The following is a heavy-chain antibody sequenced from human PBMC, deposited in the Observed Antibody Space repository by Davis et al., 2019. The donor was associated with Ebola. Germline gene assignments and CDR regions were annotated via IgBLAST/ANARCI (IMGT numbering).Heavy chain of an antibody. V-gene: IGHV3-30*18. Sequence: GESLKISCAASGFTFSSYGMHWVRQAPGKGLEWVAVISYDGSNKYYADSVKGRFTISRDNSKNTLYLQMNSLRAEDTAVYYCAKETAFTWIQLWFIEYWGQGTLVTVSS. CDR2: ISYDGSNK. CDR1: GFTFSSYG. D-gene: IGHD5-18*01. J-gene: IGHJ4*02. CDR3: AKETAFTWIQLWFIEY.